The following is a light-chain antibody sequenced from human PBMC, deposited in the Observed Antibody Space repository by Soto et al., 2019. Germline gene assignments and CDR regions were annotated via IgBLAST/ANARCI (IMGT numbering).Light chain of an antibody. J-gene: IGLJ1*01. V-gene: IGLV2-14*01. CDR1: SIDVGAYNY. CDR3: SSYTARGTRV. CDR2: EVG. Sequence: QSALTQFASVSGSPGQSITISCTGTSIDVGAYNYVSWYQQHPDKAPKLLIYEVGNRPSGVSFRFSGSKSGNTASLTISGLQAEDEADYYSSSYTARGTRVFGTGTKLTVL.